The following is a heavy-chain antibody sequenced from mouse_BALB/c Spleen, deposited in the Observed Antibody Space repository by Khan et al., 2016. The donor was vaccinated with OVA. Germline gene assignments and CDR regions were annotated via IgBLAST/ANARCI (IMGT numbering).Heavy chain of an antibody. CDR2: INPSTGYT. J-gene: IGHJ4*01. Sequence: VQLQQSGAELAKPGASVKMSCKASGYTFTSYWMHWVKQRPGQGLEWIGYINPSTGYTEFNQKFKDKATLTADKSSSTAYMPLSSLTSADSAVYYVASYYGSSYAMDYWGQGTPVTVYS. D-gene: IGHD1-1*01. CDR1: GYTFTSYW. CDR3: ASYYGSSYAMDY. V-gene: IGHV1-7*01.